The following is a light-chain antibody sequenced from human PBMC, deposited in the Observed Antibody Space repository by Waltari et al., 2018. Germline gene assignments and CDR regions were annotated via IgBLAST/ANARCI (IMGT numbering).Light chain of an antibody. CDR2: GAY. CDR3: QQYNNWPPYT. Sequence: EIVMTQSPATLSVSPWDTASLSCRASQSVSSNLAWYQQKPGQAPRLLIYGAYTRATGIPARFSGSGSGTEFTLTISSLQSEDFAVYYCQQYNNWPPYTFGQGTKLEIK. J-gene: IGKJ2*01. CDR1: QSVSSN. V-gene: IGKV3-15*01.